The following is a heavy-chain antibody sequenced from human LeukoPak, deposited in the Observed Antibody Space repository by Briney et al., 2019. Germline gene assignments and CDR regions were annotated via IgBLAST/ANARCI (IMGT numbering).Heavy chain of an antibody. CDR3: AREERWAIFGVVIGNWFDP. D-gene: IGHD3-3*01. J-gene: IGHJ5*02. CDR1: GFTFSSYW. V-gene: IGHV3-7*01. Sequence: PGGSLRLSCAASGFTFSSYWMSWVRQAPGKGLEWVANIKQAGSEKYYVDSVKGRFTISRDNAMNSLYLQMNSLRAEDTAVYYCAREERWAIFGVVIGNWFDPWGQGTLVTVSS. CDR2: IKQAGSEK.